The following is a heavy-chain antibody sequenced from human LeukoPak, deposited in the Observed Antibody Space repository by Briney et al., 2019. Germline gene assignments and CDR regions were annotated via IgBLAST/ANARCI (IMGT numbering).Heavy chain of an antibody. V-gene: IGHV3-30*18. CDR1: GFTFSSYG. D-gene: IGHD3-10*01. J-gene: IGHJ6*02. CDR2: ISYDGSNK. CDR3: AKGRVWSYYYYGMDV. Sequence: GGSLRLSCAASGFTFSSYGMHWVRQAPGKGLEWVAVISYDGSNKYYADSVKGRFTISGDNSKNTLYLQMNSLRAEDTAVYYCAKGRVWSYYYYGMDVWGQGTTVTVSS.